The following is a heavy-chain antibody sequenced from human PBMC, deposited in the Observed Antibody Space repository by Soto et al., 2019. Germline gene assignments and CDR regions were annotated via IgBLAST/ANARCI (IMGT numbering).Heavy chain of an antibody. Sequence: SETLSLTCAVYVGSFSGYYWSLIRQPPGKGLEWIGEINHSGSTNYNPSLKSRVTISVHTSKNQFSLKLSSVTAADTAVYYCARVRIAAAGHPPYYYYYGMDVGGQGTKVTVSS. CDR1: VGSFSGYY. CDR2: INHSGST. CDR3: ARVRIAAAGHPPYYYYYGMDV. J-gene: IGHJ6*02. V-gene: IGHV4-34*01. D-gene: IGHD6-13*01.